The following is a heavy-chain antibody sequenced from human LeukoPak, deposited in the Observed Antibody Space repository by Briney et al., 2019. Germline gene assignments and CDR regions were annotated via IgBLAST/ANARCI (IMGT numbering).Heavy chain of an antibody. D-gene: IGHD2-2*01. Sequence: GGSLRLSCAASGFTFSSYGMHWVRQAPGKGLEWVAFIRYDGSNKYYADSVKGRFTISRDNSKNTLYLQMSSLRAEDTAVYHCAKPDIVVVPAAIVSWGQGTLVTVSS. J-gene: IGHJ5*02. V-gene: IGHV3-30*02. CDR3: AKPDIVVVPAAIVS. CDR1: GFTFSSYG. CDR2: IRYDGSNK.